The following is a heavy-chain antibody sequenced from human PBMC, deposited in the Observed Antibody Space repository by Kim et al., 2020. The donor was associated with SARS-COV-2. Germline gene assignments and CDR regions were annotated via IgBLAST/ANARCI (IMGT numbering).Heavy chain of an antibody. CDR2: IIPIFGTA. CDR1: GGTFSSYA. CDR3: ARSLYYDILTGYKPLYYYYYGMDV. D-gene: IGHD3-9*01. V-gene: IGHV1-69*13. Sequence: SVKVSCKASGGTFSSYAISWVRQAPGQGLEWMGGIIPIFGTANYAQKFQGRVTITADESTSTAYMELSSLRSEDTSVYYCARSLYYDILTGYKPLYYYYYGMDVWGQGTTVTVSS. J-gene: IGHJ6*02.